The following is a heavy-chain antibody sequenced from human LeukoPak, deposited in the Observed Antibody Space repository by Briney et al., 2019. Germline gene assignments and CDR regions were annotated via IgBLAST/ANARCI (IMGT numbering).Heavy chain of an antibody. D-gene: IGHD6-19*01. CDR2: IKQDGSEK. CDR3: AKDLSVAGPFDY. J-gene: IGHJ4*02. Sequence: GGSLRLSCAASGFTFSDYYMSWIRQAPGKGLEWVANIKQDGSEKYYVDSVKGRFTISRDNAKNSLYLQMNSLRAEDTAIYYCAKDLSVAGPFDYWGQGILVTVSS. CDR1: GFTFSDYY. V-gene: IGHV3-7*03.